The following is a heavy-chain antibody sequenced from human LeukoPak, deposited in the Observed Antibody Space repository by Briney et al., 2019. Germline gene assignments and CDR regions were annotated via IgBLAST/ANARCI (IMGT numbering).Heavy chain of an antibody. J-gene: IGHJ4*02. CDR3: ARDESSHDY. Sequence: GGSLRLSCAASGFTFSSYSMNWVRQAPGKGLEWVSYISSSSSTIYYADSVKGRFTISRDNAKNSLHLQMNSLRDEDTAVYYCARDESSHDYWGQGTLVTVSS. V-gene: IGHV3-48*02. D-gene: IGHD3-10*01. CDR2: ISSSSSTI. CDR1: GFTFSSYS.